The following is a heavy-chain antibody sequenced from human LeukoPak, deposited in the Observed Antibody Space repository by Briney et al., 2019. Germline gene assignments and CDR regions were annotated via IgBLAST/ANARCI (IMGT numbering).Heavy chain of an antibody. Sequence: SETLSLTCTVSGGSISSSGYYGGWIRQPPGKGLEWIGSIFYSGRTYYNPSLKSRVTISVDTSKNQLSLKLSSVTAADTAVYYCATRVRVTGGHWYFDLWGRGTLITVSS. CDR1: GGSISSSGYY. D-gene: IGHD7-27*01. CDR3: ATRVRVTGGHWYFDL. V-gene: IGHV4-39*01. J-gene: IGHJ2*01. CDR2: IFYSGRT.